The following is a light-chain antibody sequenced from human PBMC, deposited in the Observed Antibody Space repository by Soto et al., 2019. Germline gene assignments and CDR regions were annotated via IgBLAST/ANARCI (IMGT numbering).Light chain of an antibody. CDR1: QSVSSTY. V-gene: IGKV3-20*01. CDR3: QYFGISPRWS. J-gene: IGKJ1*01. CDR2: GAS. Sequence: EIVLTQSPGTLSLSPGERATLSCRASQSVSSTYLAWYQQKPGQAPRLLIYGASSRATGIPDRFSGSGSGTDFTLTISRLESEDFAVYYCQYFGISPRWSFGQGTKVEIK.